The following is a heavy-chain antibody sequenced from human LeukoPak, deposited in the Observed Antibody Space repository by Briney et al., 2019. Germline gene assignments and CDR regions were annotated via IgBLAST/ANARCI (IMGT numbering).Heavy chain of an antibody. CDR1: GGSFSGYY. J-gene: IGHJ4*02. V-gene: IGHV4-34*01. D-gene: IGHD5-12*01. Sequence: SETLSLTCAVYGGSFSGYYWSWIRQPPGKGLEWIGEINHSGSTNYNPSLKSRVTISVDTSKNQFSLKLSSVTAADTAMYYCARFSYTGCVYFDSWGQGTLVTVSS. CDR2: INHSGST. CDR3: ARFSYTGCVYFDS.